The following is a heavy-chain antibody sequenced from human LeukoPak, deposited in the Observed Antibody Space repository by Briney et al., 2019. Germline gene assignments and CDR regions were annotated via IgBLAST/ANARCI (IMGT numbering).Heavy chain of an antibody. CDR3: VKSRSSSPGTGYFDL. J-gene: IGHJ2*01. D-gene: IGHD6-13*01. Sequence: GGSLRLSCAASGFTFDDYAMHWVRQAPGKGLEWVSGISWNSGSIGYADSVKGRFTISRDNAKNSLYLEMNSLRAEDMALYYCVKSRSSSPGTGYFDLWGRGTLVTVSS. V-gene: IGHV3-9*03. CDR1: GFTFDDYA. CDR2: ISWNSGSI.